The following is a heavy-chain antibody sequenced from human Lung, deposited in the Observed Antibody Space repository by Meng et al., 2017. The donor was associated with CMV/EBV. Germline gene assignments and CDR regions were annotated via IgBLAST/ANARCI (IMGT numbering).Heavy chain of an antibody. D-gene: IGHD2-15*01. CDR1: GGTFSSYA. CDR2: IIPIFGTA. V-gene: IGHV1-69*05. CDR3: ARGSRSGELLTFQFAFDI. Sequence: SVKVSXKASGGTFSSYAISWVRQAPGQGLEWMGGIIPIFGTANYAQKFQGRVTITTDESTSTAYMELSSLRSEDTAVYYCARGSRSGELLTFQFAFDIWGQRTMVTVSS. J-gene: IGHJ3*02.